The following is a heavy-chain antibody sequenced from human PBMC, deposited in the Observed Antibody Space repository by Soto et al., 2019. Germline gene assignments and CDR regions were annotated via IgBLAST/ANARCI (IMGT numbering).Heavy chain of an antibody. D-gene: IGHD1-1*01. CDR1: GASISSYY. CDR2: VYYSGST. Sequence: SETLSLTCTVSGASISSYYLSWIRQPPGKGLEWIGYVYYSGSTNYNPSLKSRVTISVDTSKNQFSLKLSSVTAADTAMYYCARDTTPSLWGQGTLVTVSS. J-gene: IGHJ4*02. CDR3: ARDTTPSL. V-gene: IGHV4-59*01.